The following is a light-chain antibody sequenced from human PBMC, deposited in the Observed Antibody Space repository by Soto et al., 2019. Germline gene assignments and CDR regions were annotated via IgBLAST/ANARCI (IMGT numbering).Light chain of an antibody. CDR3: QVWDSSSDHLV. J-gene: IGLJ1*01. CDR2: YDS. V-gene: IGLV3-21*04. Sequence: SYELTQPPSVSVAPGKTARITCGGNNIGSKSVHWYQQKPGQAPVLVIYYDSDRPSGIPERFSGSNSGNTATLTISRVEAGDEADYYCQVWDSSSDHLVFGTGTKVTV. CDR1: NIGSKS.